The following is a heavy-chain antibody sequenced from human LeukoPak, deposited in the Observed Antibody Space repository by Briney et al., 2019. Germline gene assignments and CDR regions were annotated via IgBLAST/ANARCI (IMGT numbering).Heavy chain of an antibody. CDR1: GFTVSSNY. Sequence: GGSLRLSCAASGFTVSSNYMSWVRQAPGKGLEWVSVIYSGGSTYYADSVRGRFTISRDNSKNTLYLQMNSLRAEDTAVYYCARGSIVGAFFDYWGQGTLVTVSS. CDR3: ARGSIVGAFFDY. D-gene: IGHD1-26*01. V-gene: IGHV3-53*01. CDR2: IYSGGST. J-gene: IGHJ4*02.